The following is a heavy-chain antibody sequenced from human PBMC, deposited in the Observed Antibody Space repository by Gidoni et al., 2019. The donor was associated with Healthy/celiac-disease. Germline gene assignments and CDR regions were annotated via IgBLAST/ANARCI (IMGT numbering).Heavy chain of an antibody. Sequence: EVQLVESGGGLVQPGGSLRLSCAASGFTFSSSEMNWVRQAPGKGLEWVSYISSSGSTIYYADSVKGRFTISRDNAKNSLYLQMNSLRAEDTAVYYCAREFSDYGDYPPARAAPFDYWGQGTLVTVSS. V-gene: IGHV3-48*03. CDR1: GFTFSSSE. CDR3: AREFSDYGDYPPARAAPFDY. D-gene: IGHD4-17*01. J-gene: IGHJ4*02. CDR2: ISSSGSTI.